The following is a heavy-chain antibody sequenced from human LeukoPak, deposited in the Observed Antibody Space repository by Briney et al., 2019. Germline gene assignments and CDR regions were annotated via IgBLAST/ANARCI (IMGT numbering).Heavy chain of an antibody. CDR1: GFTFSSYS. D-gene: IGHD3-10*01. V-gene: IGHV3-15*04. Sequence: GGSPRLSCAASGFTFSSYSMNWVRQIPGKGLEWVGRIESKTDGGTTDYAAPVKGRFTISRDDSTNTLYLQMNSLKSEDTAVYYCTTYGSGRKFDYWGQGILVTVSS. J-gene: IGHJ4*02. CDR2: IESKTDGGTT. CDR3: TTYGSGRKFDY.